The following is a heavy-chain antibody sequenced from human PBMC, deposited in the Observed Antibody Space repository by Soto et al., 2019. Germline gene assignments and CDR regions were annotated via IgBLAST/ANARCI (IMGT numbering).Heavy chain of an antibody. CDR2: IYHSGST. CDR1: GGSISSSNW. V-gene: IGHV4-4*02. Sequence: PSETLSLTCAVSGGSISSSNWWSWVRQPPGKGLEWIGEIYHSGSTNYNPSLKSRVTISVDKSKNQFSLKLSSVTAADTAVYYCARYTVTTGMAYYYYYGMDVWGQGTTVTVSS. CDR3: ARYTVTTGMAYYYYYGMDV. D-gene: IGHD4-4*01. J-gene: IGHJ6*02.